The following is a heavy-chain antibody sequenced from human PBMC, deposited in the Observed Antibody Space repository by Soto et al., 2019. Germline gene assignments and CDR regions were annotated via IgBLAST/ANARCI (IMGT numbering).Heavy chain of an antibody. Sequence: SETLSLTCAVSGYSISSGYYWGWIRQPPGKGLEWIGSIYHSGSTYYNPSLKSRVTISVDTSKNQFSLKLSSVTAADTAVYYCARVSWREKYGMDVWGQGTTVTVSS. CDR3: ARVSWREKYGMDV. J-gene: IGHJ6*02. CDR2: IYHSGST. V-gene: IGHV4-38-2*01. CDR1: GYSISSGYY.